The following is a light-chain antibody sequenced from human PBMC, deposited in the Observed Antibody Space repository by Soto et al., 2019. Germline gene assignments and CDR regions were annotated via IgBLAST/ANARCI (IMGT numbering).Light chain of an antibody. CDR2: GES. V-gene: IGKV3-20*01. CDR3: QQYGSSPT. J-gene: IGKJ1*01. Sequence: NVLTQSPGTLSLSTGERATLSCRASQSVRTNYLAWYQQKPGQAPRLLIYGESSRATGIPDRFSGSGSGTDFTLTISRLEPEDFVVYYCQQYGSSPTFGQGTKVEIK. CDR1: QSVRTNY.